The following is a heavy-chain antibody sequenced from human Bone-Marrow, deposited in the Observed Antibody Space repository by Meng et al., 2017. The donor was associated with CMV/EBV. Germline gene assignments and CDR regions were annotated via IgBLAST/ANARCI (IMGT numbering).Heavy chain of an antibody. CDR2: INHSGST. CDR1: GFTFTDYT. V-gene: IGHV4-34*01. Sequence: ESLKISCAASGFTFTDYTMNWIRQPPGKGLEWIGEINHSGSTNYNPSLKSRVTISVDTSKNQFSLKLSSVTAADTAVYYCARGVRQWLADGFDPWGQGTLVTVSS. J-gene: IGHJ5*02. CDR3: ARGVRQWLADGFDP. D-gene: IGHD6-19*01.